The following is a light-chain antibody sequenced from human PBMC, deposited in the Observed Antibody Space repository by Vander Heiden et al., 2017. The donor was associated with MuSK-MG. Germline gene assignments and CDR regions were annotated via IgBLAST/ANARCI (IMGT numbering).Light chain of an antibody. CDR2: AAS. J-gene: IGKJ4*01. CDR3: QQSDSASGT. Sequence: IQMTHSPSSLSASVGDRVTITCRASQSISSYLNWYQQKPGKVPKLLIYAASSLQSGVPSRFSGSGSGTDFTLTISRLQPEDFATYYCQQSDSASGTFGRGTKVEIK. V-gene: IGKV1-39*01. CDR1: QSISSY.